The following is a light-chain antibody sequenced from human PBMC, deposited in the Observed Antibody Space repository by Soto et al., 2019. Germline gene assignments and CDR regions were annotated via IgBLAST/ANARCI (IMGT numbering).Light chain of an antibody. CDR1: QSISRL. V-gene: IGKV1-5*01. CDR3: QQYERYPWT. J-gene: IGKJ2*02. Sequence: DIQMTQSPSTLSAFVGDRVTITCRASQSISRLLAWYQQKPGRAPKLLIYDASYLESGVPSRFRGSGSGTQFTLTITSLQPDDFATYYCQQYERYPWTFGQGSRLEI. CDR2: DAS.